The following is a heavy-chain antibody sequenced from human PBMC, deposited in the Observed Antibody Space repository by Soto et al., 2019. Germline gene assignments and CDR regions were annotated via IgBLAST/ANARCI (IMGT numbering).Heavy chain of an antibody. D-gene: IGHD3-22*01. CDR1: SYTFTSFG. V-gene: IGHV1-18*01. J-gene: IGHJ3*01. CDR2: ISAYNGNT. Sequence: QVQLVQSGAEVKKPGASVKVSCKASSYTFTSFGIIWVRQAPGQGLEWMGWISAYNGNTNYAQRVQGRVTMSTDTSTSTAYMELRSLRSDDKAVYYCARGGHDSSADALDFWGQGTMVTVSS. CDR3: ARGGHDSSADALDF.